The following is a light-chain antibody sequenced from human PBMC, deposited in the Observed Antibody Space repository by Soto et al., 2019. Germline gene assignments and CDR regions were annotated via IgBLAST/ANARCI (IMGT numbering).Light chain of an antibody. CDR1: QSVLSSY. V-gene: IGKV3-20*01. CDR2: GAS. Sequence: DIVLTQSPGTLSLSPRDRATLSCRASQSVLSSYFAWYQQRPGQAPRLLIFGASSRAAGIPDRFSGSGSGTDFTLIINRLEPEDFAVYYCQQYGTSPRTFGQGTKVDIK. J-gene: IGKJ1*01. CDR3: QQYGTSPRT.